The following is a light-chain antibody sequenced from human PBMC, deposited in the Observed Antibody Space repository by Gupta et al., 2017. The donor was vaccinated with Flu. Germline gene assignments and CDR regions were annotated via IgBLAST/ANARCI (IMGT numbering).Light chain of an antibody. CDR1: QSISRG. V-gene: IGKV1-5*03. J-gene: IGKJ1*01. Sequence: DIQMTQSPSTLSASVGDRVTTTCRASQSISRGLAWYQQKPGTAPKLLIYKASRSESGVPSRFSGSGAGTEFTLTISSLQPDDFAAYYGQQDNNYWTFGQGTKVETK. CDR3: QQDNNYWT. CDR2: KAS.